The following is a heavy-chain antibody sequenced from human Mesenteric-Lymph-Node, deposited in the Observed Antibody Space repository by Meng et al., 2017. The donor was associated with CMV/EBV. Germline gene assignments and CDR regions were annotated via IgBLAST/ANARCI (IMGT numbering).Heavy chain of an antibody. CDR1: GFTFSNYG. CDR3: ASFSGAFDI. CDR2: IWHDGSNK. D-gene: IGHD3-10*01. J-gene: IGHJ3*02. Sequence: LSCAASGFTFSNYGMHGVRQAPGMRLEWVAVIWHDGSNKYYADSVKGRFTISRDNSKNTLYLQMNSLRAEDTAVYYCASFSGAFDIWGQGTMVTVSS. V-gene: IGHV3-33*01.